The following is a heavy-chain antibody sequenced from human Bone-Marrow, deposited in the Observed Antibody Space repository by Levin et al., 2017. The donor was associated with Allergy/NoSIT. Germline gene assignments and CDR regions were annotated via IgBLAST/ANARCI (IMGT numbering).Heavy chain of an antibody. J-gene: IGHJ4*02. D-gene: IGHD1-14*01. CDR3: TRGGSNYNIDY. CDR2: ISPDGRDT. CDR1: GFTFSGHW. V-gene: IGHV3-74*01. Sequence: GASVKVSCEASGFTFSGHWMHWVRQAPGKGLVWVSHISPDGRDTSYADSVKGRFTMSRDNAKKTLYLQVNSLRAEDTAVYYCTRGGSNYNIDYWGQGILVTVSS.